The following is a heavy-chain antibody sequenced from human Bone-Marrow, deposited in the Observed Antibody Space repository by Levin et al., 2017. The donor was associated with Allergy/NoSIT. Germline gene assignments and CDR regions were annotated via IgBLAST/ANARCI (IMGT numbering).Heavy chain of an antibody. CDR3: ATVTARKWFDS. D-gene: IGHD2-21*02. CDR2: FDPEDGEM. V-gene: IGHV1-24*01. CDR1: GDTLSKLS. J-gene: IGHJ5*01. Sequence: VASVKVSCKVSGDTLSKLSISWVRQAPGKGLEWMGGFDPEDGEMKYAQKLQGRVTMTEDTSTDTANMELTSLRSEDTGMYYCATVTARKWFDSWGQGTLVIVSS.